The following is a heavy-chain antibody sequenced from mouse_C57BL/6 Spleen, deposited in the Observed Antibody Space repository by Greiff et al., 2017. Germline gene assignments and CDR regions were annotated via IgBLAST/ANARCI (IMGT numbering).Heavy chain of an antibody. CDR3: ARLEIRKRDAMDY. CDR1: GYSFTGYY. Sequence: EVQLQQSGPELVKPGASVKISCKASGYSFTGYYMNWVKQSPEKSLEWIGEINPSTGGTTYNQKFKAKATLTVDKSSSTAYMQLKSLTSEDSAVYYCARLEIRKRDAMDYWGQGTSVTVSS. CDR2: INPSTGGT. J-gene: IGHJ4*01. V-gene: IGHV1-42*01.